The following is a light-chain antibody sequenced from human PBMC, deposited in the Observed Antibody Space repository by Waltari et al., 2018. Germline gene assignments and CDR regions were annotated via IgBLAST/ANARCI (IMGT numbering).Light chain of an antibody. CDR1: QSISSW. V-gene: IGKV1-5*03. CDR2: KAS. CDR3: QQYHQSPWT. Sequence: DIQMTQSPSTLSASVGDRVTITCRASQSISSWLAWYQQKPGKAPNLLVYKASTLASGVPLRFSGSGSGTQFTLTIASLQPEDLATYYCQQYHQSPWTFGRGTTVEIK. J-gene: IGKJ1*01.